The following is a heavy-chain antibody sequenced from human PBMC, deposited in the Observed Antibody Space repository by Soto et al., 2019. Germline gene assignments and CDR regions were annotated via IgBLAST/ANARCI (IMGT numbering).Heavy chain of an antibody. V-gene: IGHV4-4*02. CDR1: VGSISSSNW. CDR2: IYHTRGT. Sequence: XETLSLTCAFSVGSISSSNWWSWVRQPPGKELEWIGEIYHTRGTNYNPSLKSRVTISVDKSKNEFYLKLSSVTAADTAVYYCARHLDSYSSSPADYRGQRT. J-gene: IGHJ4*02. CDR3: ARHLDSYSSSPADY. D-gene: IGHD6-6*01.